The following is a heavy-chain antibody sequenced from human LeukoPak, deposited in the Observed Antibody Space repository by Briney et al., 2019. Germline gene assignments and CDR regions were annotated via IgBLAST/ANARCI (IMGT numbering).Heavy chain of an antibody. J-gene: IGHJ4*02. D-gene: IGHD5-24*01. CDR2: ISGSGGST. CDR1: GFTFSSYA. CDR3: AKDLGEMAPIMMFFDY. V-gene: IGHV3-23*01. Sequence: PGGSLRLSCAASGFTFSSYAMSWVRQAPGKGLEWVSAISGSGGSTYYADSVKGRFTISRDNSKNTLYLQMNSLRAEDTAVYYCAKDLGEMAPIMMFFDYWGQGTLVTVSS.